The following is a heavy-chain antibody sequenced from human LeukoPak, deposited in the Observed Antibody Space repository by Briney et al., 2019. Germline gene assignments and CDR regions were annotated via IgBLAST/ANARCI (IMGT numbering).Heavy chain of an antibody. CDR2: IYASGST. V-gene: IGHV4-4*07. CDR3: ARDFYGDDGHHPFDY. Sequence: SETLSLTCSVSGGSISNYYWNWIRQPAGKGLEWIGRIYASGSTNYNPSLKSRVTISMDKSKNHFSLNLKSVTAADTGFYYCARDFYGDDGHHPFDYWGQGIQVSVSS. CDR1: GGSISNYY. J-gene: IGHJ4*02. D-gene: IGHD2/OR15-2a*01.